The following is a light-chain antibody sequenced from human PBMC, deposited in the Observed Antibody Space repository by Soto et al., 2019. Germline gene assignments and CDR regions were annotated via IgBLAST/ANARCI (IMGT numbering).Light chain of an antibody. CDR3: QQYETFSGT. V-gene: IGKV1-5*01. Sequence: DIQMTQSPSTLSACVGDRVTITCRASQSISSWLAWYQQKPGKAPKLLIYDASSLESGVPSRFSGSGSGTEFTLTISSLQPDDFATYYCQQYETFSGTFGPGTKVDI. CDR1: QSISSW. J-gene: IGKJ1*01. CDR2: DAS.